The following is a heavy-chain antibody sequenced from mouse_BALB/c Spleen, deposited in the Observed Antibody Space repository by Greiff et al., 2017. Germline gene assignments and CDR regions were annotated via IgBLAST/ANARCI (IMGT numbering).Heavy chain of an antibody. Sequence: EVQLQESGAELVKPGPSVKFSCTASGYTIKDTYMHWVKQRSEQGLEWIGRIVPANGNTKYNPKFQGKATITADTSSHTAYLQLSSMTSEDTAISYCSRDDADAMDYWGQGTSVTVSA. D-gene: IGHD2-3*01. CDR3: SRDDADAMDY. CDR1: GYTIKDTY. CDR2: IVPANGNT. J-gene: IGHJ4*01. V-gene: IGHV14-3*02.